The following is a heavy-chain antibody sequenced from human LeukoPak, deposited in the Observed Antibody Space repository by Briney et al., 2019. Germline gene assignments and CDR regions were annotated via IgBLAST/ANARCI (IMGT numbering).Heavy chain of an antibody. CDR2: ISPSDGST. CDR1: GYTFTSYY. V-gene: IGHV1-46*03. D-gene: IGHD2-2*01. J-gene: IGHJ5*02. CDR3: ARDSAKGYCNSPSCSNFFEP. Sequence: VASVKVSCEAFGYTFTSYYMHWVRQPPGQGLEWMGIISPSDGSTKYAQKFQGRVIMTSDTATSTVYMELSSLTYEDTPVYFCARDSAKGYCNSPSCSNFFEPWGQGTLVTVSS.